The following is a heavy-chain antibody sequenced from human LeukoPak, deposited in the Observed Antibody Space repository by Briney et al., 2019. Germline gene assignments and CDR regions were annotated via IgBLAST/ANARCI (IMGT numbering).Heavy chain of an antibody. CDR2: ISSSSSYI. Sequence: GGSLRLSCAASGFTFSSYSMNWVRQAPGKGLEWVSSISSSSSYIYYADSVKGRFTISRDNAKNSLYLQMNSLRAEDTAVYYCARDGLKKTYYDFWSGDQNWFDPWGQGTLVTVSS. CDR1: GFTFSSYS. V-gene: IGHV3-21*01. J-gene: IGHJ5*02. CDR3: ARDGLKKTYYDFWSGDQNWFDP. D-gene: IGHD3-3*01.